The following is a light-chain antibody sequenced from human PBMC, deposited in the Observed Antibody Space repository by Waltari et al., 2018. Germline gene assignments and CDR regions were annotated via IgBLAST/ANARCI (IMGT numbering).Light chain of an antibody. CDR2: KAS. V-gene: IGKV1-5*03. Sequence: DSQLTQSPSSLSASVGDRVTITCRASQSISNWLAWYQQKPGKAPILLIYKASILTSGVPSRFSGSGSGTQFTLTISSLQPGDFATYYCQQYNTYSSFGQGTKLEIK. CDR3: QQYNTYSS. J-gene: IGKJ2*01. CDR1: QSISNW.